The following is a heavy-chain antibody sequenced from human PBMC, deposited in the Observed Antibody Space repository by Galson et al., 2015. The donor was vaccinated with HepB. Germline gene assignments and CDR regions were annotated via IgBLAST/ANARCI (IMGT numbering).Heavy chain of an antibody. J-gene: IGHJ5*02. D-gene: IGHD2-15*01. CDR2: IIPIFGTA. CDR3: ARGMVASNWFDP. V-gene: IGHV1-69*13. CDR1: GGTFSSYA. Sequence: SVKVSCKASGGTFSSYAISWVRQAPGQGLEWMGGIIPIFGTANYAQKFQGRVTITADESTSTAYMELSSLRSEDTAVYYCARGMVASNWFDPWGQGTLVTVSS.